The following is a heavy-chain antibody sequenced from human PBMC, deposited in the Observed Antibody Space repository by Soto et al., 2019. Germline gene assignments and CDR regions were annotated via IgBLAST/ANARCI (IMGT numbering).Heavy chain of an antibody. CDR2: IWYDGSNK. CDR3: ARDVLSSGWYDY. CDR1: GFTFSSYG. Sequence: GGSLRLSCAASGFTFSSYGMHWVRQAPGKGLEWVAVIWYDGSNKYYADSVKGRFTISRDNSKNTLYLQMNSLRAEDTAVYYCARDVLSSGWYDYWGQGTLVTVSS. V-gene: IGHV3-33*01. D-gene: IGHD6-19*01. J-gene: IGHJ4*02.